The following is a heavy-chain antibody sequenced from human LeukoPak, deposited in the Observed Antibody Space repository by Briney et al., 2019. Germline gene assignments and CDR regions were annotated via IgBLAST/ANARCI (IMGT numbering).Heavy chain of an antibody. D-gene: IGHD6-13*01. Sequence: SVKVSCKASGGTFSSYAISWVRQAPGQGLEWMGRIIPILGIANYAQKFQGRVTITADKSTSTAYMELSSLRSEDTAVYYCASGKAGTGAFDIWGQGTMVTVSS. CDR3: ASGKAGTGAFDI. J-gene: IGHJ3*02. CDR2: IIPILGIA. CDR1: GGTFSSYA. V-gene: IGHV1-69*04.